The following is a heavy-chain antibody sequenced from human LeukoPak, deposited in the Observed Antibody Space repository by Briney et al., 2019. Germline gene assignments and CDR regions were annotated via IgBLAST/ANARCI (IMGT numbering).Heavy chain of an antibody. Sequence: GGSLRLSCAGSGFTVSSSTMSWVRQAPGKGLEWVSDISGSGGSTFYADSVKGRFTISRDNSKNTLYLQMNSLRPEDTAVYYCVRDFTGGSSAFDYWGQGTLVTVSS. V-gene: IGHV3-23*01. CDR3: VRDFTGGSSAFDY. D-gene: IGHD2-15*01. J-gene: IGHJ4*02. CDR1: GFTVSSST. CDR2: ISGSGGST.